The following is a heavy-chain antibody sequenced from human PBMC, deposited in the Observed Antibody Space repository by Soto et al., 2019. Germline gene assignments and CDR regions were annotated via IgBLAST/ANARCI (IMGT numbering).Heavy chain of an antibody. CDR3: ARGVRSAAAKSTWFDP. CDR2: IHYSGST. D-gene: IGHD2-2*01. CDR1: GGSISSGGYY. J-gene: IGHJ5*02. V-gene: IGHV4-31*03. Sequence: PSETLSLTCTVSGGSISSGGYYWSWIRQHPGKGLEWIGYIHYSGSTYYNPSLKSRVTISVDTSKNQFSLKLSSVTAADTAVYYCARGVRSAAAKSTWFDPWGQGTLVTVSS.